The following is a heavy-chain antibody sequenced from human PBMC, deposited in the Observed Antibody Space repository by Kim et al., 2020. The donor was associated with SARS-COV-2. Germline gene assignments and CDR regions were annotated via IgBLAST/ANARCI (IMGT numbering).Heavy chain of an antibody. CDR3: AYDSSGYWFQH. J-gene: IGHJ1*01. Sequence: GGSLRLSCAASGFTFSDYYMSWIRQAPGKGLEWVSYISSSSSYTNYADSVKGRFTIARNNAKNSLYLQMNSLRAEDTAVYYCAYDSSGYWFQHWGQGTLVTVSS. V-gene: IGHV3-11*03. CDR2: ISSSSSYT. D-gene: IGHD3-22*01. CDR1: GFTFSDYY.